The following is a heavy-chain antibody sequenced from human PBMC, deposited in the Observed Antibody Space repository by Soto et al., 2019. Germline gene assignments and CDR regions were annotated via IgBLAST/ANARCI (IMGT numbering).Heavy chain of an antibody. J-gene: IGHJ4*02. CDR1: GFTFSNYW. Sequence: EVQLVESGGGLVQPGGSLRLSCAASGFTFSNYWMHWVRQAPGKGLVWVSRINPTGSVTSYADSVKGRFSISRDNAEDTLSLQMNSLRGDDTAVYYCARVRNGEYSFDYWGQGTLVTVSS. CDR2: INPTGSVT. V-gene: IGHV3-74*01. D-gene: IGHD3-10*01. CDR3: ARVRNGEYSFDY.